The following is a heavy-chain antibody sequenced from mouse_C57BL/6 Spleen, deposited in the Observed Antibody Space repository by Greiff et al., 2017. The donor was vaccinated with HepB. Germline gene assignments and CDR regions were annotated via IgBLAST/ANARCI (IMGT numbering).Heavy chain of an antibody. J-gene: IGHJ2*01. V-gene: IGHV5-4*01. CDR1: GFTFSSYA. Sequence: EVNVVESGGGLVKPGGSLKLSCAASGFTFSSYAMSWVRQTPEKRLEWVATISDGGSYTYYPDNVKGRFTISRDNAKNNLYLQMSHLKSEDTAMYYCAREGSRYFDYWGQGTTLTVSS. CDR2: ISDGGSYT. D-gene: IGHD3-2*02. CDR3: AREGSRYFDY.